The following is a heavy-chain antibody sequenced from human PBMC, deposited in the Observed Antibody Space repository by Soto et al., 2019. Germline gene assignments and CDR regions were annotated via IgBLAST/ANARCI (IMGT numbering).Heavy chain of an antibody. V-gene: IGHV4-30-4*01. Sequence: SETLSLTCTVSGDSISSGNKYWSWIRQPPGKGLEWIGYIFSSGTTYYNPSLKSRLTMSLDASQNQFSLKLNSLTDADTAVYFCARVPSPFDYYYAMDVWGQGTTVTVSS. CDR2: IFSSGTT. CDR1: GDSISSGNKY. D-gene: IGHD3-16*01. CDR3: ARVPSPFDYYYAMDV. J-gene: IGHJ6*02.